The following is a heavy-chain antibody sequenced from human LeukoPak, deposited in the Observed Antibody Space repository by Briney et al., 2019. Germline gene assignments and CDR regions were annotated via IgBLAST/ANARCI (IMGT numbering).Heavy chain of an antibody. V-gene: IGHV3-30-3*01. CDR3: ARDFGGDPYDSSGYPGEY. D-gene: IGHD3-22*01. CDR2: ISYEGSNK. J-gene: IGHJ4*02. Sequence: GRSLRLSCAASGFTFSSYAMHWVRQAPGKGLEWVAGISYEGSNKYYADSLRGRFTIYRDSSQNTLYLQLNRPRAEDTAGHYCARDFGGDPYDSSGYPGEYWGQGTLVTVSS. CDR1: GFTFSSYA.